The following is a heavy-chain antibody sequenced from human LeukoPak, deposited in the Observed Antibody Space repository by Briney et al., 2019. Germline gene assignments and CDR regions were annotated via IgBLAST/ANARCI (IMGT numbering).Heavy chain of an antibody. V-gene: IGHV4-39*07. D-gene: IGHD6-6*01. CDR1: GGSISSSSYY. CDR3: ARHPACEYSSSSFDY. CDR2: IYYSGST. J-gene: IGHJ4*02. Sequence: SETLSLTCTVSGGSISSSSYYWGWIRQPPGKGLEWIGSIYYSGSTYYNPSLKSRVTISEDTSKNQFSLKLSSVTAADTAVYYCARHPACEYSSSSFDYWGQGTLVTVSS.